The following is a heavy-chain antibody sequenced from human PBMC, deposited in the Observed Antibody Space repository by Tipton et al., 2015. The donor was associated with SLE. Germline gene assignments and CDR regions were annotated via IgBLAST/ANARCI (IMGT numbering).Heavy chain of an antibody. CDR1: GGSISSYY. D-gene: IGHD1-14*01. Sequence: TLSLTCTVSGGSISSYYWSWIRQPPGKGLEWIGYIYYSGSTNYSPSLKSRVTISVDTSKNQFSLKLSSVTAAVTAVYYCAAQPVAGLWYFDLWGRGTLVTVSS. CDR2: IYYSGST. J-gene: IGHJ2*01. V-gene: IGHV4-59*01. CDR3: AAQPVAGLWYFDL.